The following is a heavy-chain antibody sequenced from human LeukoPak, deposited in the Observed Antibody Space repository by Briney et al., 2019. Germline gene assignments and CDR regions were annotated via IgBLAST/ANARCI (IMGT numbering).Heavy chain of an antibody. V-gene: IGHV1-69*13. CDR3: ARAAPYSYGPDL. D-gene: IGHD5-18*01. CDR1: GGTFSSYA. J-gene: IGHJ2*01. CDR2: IIPIFGTA. Sequence: ASVKVSCKASGGTFSSYAISWVRQAPGQGLEWTGGIIPIFGTANYAQKFQGRVTITADESTSTAYMELSSLRSEDTAVYYCARAAPYSYGPDLWGRGTLVTVSS.